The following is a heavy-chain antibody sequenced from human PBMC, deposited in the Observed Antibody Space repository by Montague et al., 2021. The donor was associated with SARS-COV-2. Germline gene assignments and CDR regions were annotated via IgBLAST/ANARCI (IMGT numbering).Heavy chain of an antibody. CDR1: GDSISTSY. CDR3: ARNPTGYPNWFDS. J-gene: IGHJ5*01. D-gene: IGHD3-9*01. CDR2: VYYSGRS. V-gene: IGHV4-59*01. Sequence: SETLSLTCTVSGDSISTSYWAWIRQPPGKGLEWIGYVYYSGRSSYNSSLKSRVTISVDTSKNQVSLNLRSVTAADTAVYFCARNPTGYPNWFDSWGQGTSVIVSS.